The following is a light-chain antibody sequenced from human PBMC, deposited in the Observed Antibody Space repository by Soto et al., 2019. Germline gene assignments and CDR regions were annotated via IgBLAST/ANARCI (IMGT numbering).Light chain of an antibody. CDR1: SSDVGSYNR. CDR2: EVS. J-gene: IGLJ1*01. CDR3: SLYTSSVTYV. Sequence: QSVLTQPPSVSGSPGQSVTISCTGTSSDVGSYNRVSWYQQPPGTAPKLMIYEVSNRPSGVPDRFSGSKSGNTASLTISGLQAEDEADYYCSLYTSSVTYVFATGKKVTV. V-gene: IGLV2-18*01.